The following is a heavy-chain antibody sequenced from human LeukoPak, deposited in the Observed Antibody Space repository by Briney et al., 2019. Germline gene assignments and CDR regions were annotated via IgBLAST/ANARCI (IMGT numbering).Heavy chain of an antibody. V-gene: IGHV4-39*01. D-gene: IGHD2-2*01. J-gene: IGHJ5*02. Sequence: SETLSLTCTVSGGSISSSSYYWGWIRQPPGKGLEWIGSIYYSGRTYYNPSLKSRVTISVDTSKNQFSLKLSSVTAADTAVYYCARPVVPAAHGWFDPWGQGTLVTVSS. CDR3: ARPVVPAAHGWFDP. CDR1: GGSISSSSYY. CDR2: IYYSGRT.